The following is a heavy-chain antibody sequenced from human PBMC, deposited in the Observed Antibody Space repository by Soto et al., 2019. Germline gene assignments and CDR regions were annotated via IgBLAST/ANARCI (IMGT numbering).Heavy chain of an antibody. CDR3: ARILQFEAVKGEAFDI. CDR2: IYPGDSDI. CDR1: GYSFTSHW. J-gene: IGHJ3*02. Sequence: PGESLKISCKGSGYSFTSHWIGWVRQMPGKGLEWMGIIYPGDSDIRYSPSFQGQVTISADKSISTAYLQWGSLKAPDTAMYYCARILQFEAVKGEAFDIGAQGTPDTVSS. V-gene: IGHV5-51*01. D-gene: IGHD3-9*01.